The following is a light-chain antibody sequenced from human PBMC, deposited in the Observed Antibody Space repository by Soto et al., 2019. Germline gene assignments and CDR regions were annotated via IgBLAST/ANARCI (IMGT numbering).Light chain of an antibody. V-gene: IGKV1-5*01. CDR3: QQYNTYSPERT. Sequence: DIQMTQSPSTLSASVGDRVTITCRAIQSISSWLAWYQQKLGRAPRLLIYDASSLESGVPSRFSGSGSGTEFTLTISSLQPDDFATYYCQQYNTYSPERTFGQGTKVDIK. CDR2: DAS. J-gene: IGKJ1*01. CDR1: QSISSW.